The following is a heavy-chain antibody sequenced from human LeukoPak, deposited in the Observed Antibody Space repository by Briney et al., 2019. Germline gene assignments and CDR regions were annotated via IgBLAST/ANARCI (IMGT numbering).Heavy chain of an antibody. J-gene: IGHJ4*02. D-gene: IGHD3-3*01. CDR2: MNPNSGNT. CDR3: ARGFLATTTRDY. Sequence: GASVKVSCKASGYTFTSYDINWVRQATGQGLEWMGLMNPNSGNTVYAQRFQGRVTMTRSTSISTAYMELSNLRSDDTAVYFCARGFLATTTRDYWGQETLVTVS. CDR1: GYTFTSYD. V-gene: IGHV1-8*01.